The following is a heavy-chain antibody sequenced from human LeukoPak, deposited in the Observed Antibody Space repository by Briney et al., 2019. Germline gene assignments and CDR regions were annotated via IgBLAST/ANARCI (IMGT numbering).Heavy chain of an antibody. CDR2: IYTSGST. CDR1: GGSISSGSYY. V-gene: IGHV4-61*02. CDR3: ARDCGGDCGDYFDY. D-gene: IGHD2-21*02. Sequence: SQTLSLTCTVSGGSISSGSYYWSWIRQPAGKGLEWIGRIYTSGSTNYNPSLKSRVTISVDTSMNQFSLKLSSVTAADTAVYYCARDCGGDCGDYFDYWGQGTLVTVSS. J-gene: IGHJ4*02.